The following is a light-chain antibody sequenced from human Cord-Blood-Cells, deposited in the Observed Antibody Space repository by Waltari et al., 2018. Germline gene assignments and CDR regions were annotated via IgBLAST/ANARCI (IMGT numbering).Light chain of an antibody. V-gene: IGKV3-15*01. J-gene: IGKJ4*01. Sequence: EIVMTQSPATLSVSPGERATPSCRASQSVSSNLAWYQQKPGQAPRLLIYGVSTRATGIPARFSGSGSGTEFTLTISSLQSEDFAVYYCQQYNNWPLTFGGGTKVEIK. CDR1: QSVSSN. CDR3: QQYNNWPLT. CDR2: GVS.